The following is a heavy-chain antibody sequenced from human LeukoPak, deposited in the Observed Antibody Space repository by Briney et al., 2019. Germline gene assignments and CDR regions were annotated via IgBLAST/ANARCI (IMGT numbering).Heavy chain of an antibody. CDR3: ARDSSSRDDAFDT. CDR1: GGSISSYY. V-gene: IGHV4-59*01. Sequence: SETLSLTCTVSGGSISSYYWSWIRQPPGKGLEWIGYIYYSGSTNYNPSLKSRVTISVDTSKNQFSLKLSSVTAADTAVYYCARDSSSRDDAFDTWGQGTMVTVSS. CDR2: IYYSGST. D-gene: IGHD6-13*01. J-gene: IGHJ3*02.